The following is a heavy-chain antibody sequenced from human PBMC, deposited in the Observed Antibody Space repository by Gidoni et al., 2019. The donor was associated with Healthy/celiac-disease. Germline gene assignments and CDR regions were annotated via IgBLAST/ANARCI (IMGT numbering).Heavy chain of an antibody. CDR1: GFTFSNAW. Sequence: EVQLVESGGGLVKPGVSLRLSCAASGFTFSNAWMSWVRQAPGKGLEWVGRIKSKTDGGTTDYAAPVKGRFTISRDDSKNTLYLQMNSLKTEDTAVYYCTRTHYYDSSGYYPVAFDIWGQGTMVTVSS. CDR2: IKSKTDGGTT. CDR3: TRTHYYDSSGYYPVAFDI. D-gene: IGHD3-22*01. V-gene: IGHV3-15*01. J-gene: IGHJ3*02.